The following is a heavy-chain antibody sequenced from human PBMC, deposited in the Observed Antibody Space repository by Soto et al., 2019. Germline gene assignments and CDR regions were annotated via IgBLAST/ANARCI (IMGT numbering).Heavy chain of an antibody. CDR2: ISSSSSYI. D-gene: IGHD4-17*01. V-gene: IGHV3-21*01. CDR1: GFTFSSYS. J-gene: IGHJ4*02. Sequence: EVQLVESGGGLVKPGGSLRLSCAASGFTFSSYSMNWVRQAPGKGLEWVSSISSSSSYIYYADSVKGRFTISRDNAKNSLYLQMNSLRAEDTAVYYCASFYGDYWYFDYWGQGTLVTVSS. CDR3: ASFYGDYWYFDY.